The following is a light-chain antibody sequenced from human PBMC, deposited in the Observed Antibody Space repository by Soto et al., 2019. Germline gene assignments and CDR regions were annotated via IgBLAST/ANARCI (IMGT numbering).Light chain of an antibody. J-gene: IGKJ1*01. CDR3: QQFSSYSRT. V-gene: IGKV1-5*01. CDR2: SAS. Sequence: DIQMTQSPSTLSASVGDRVTITCRASQSISSWLAWYQQKPGKATKLLIYSASNLDSGVPSRFSGSGSGTEFTLTISSLQPDDFATYYCQQFSSYSRTFGQGTKV. CDR1: QSISSW.